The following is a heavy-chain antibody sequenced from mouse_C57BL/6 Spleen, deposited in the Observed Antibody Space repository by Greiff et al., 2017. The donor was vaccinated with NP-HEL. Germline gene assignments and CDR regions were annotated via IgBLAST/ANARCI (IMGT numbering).Heavy chain of an antibody. J-gene: IGHJ2*01. CDR3: ARVSGTGKDYFDY. D-gene: IGHD4-1*01. CDR2: ISDGGSYT. V-gene: IGHV5-4*03. CDR1: GFTFSSYA. Sequence: DVKLVESGGGLVKPGGSLKLSCAASGFTFSSYAMSWVRQTPEKRLEWVATISDGGSYTYYPDNVKGRFTISRDNAKNKQYLQMSHLKSEDTAMYYCARVSGTGKDYFDYWGQGTTLTVSS.